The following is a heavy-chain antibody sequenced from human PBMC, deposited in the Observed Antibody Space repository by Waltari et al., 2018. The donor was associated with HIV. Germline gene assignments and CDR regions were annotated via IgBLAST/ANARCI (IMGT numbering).Heavy chain of an antibody. D-gene: IGHD1-26*01. Sequence: QVQLVQSGPEVTKPGTSVKVDCKASGFTFSSSTMQWVRQARGQRREWIGWIVVGSGDTNYAQKFRERVTITRDMSTSTAYMELSSLRFGDTAVYYCVAGDSGTNPPWFDPWGQGTLVTVSS. J-gene: IGHJ5*02. CDR1: GFTFSSST. CDR2: IVVGSGDT. CDR3: VAGDSGTNPPWFDP. V-gene: IGHV1-58*02.